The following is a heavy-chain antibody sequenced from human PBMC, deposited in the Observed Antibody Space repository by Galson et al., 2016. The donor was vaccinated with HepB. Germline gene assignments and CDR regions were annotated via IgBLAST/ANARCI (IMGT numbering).Heavy chain of an antibody. CDR2: IYYSGST. Sequence: TLSLTCTVSGGSISSGGYYWSWIRQHPGKGLEWIGYIYYSGSTYYNPSLKSRVTLSVDTSKNQFSLKLSSVTAADTAVYYCANSRNYYYGMDVWGKGTTATVSS. J-gene: IGHJ6*04. D-gene: IGHD2/OR15-2a*01. V-gene: IGHV4-31*03. CDR3: ANSRNYYYGMDV. CDR1: GGSISSGGYY.